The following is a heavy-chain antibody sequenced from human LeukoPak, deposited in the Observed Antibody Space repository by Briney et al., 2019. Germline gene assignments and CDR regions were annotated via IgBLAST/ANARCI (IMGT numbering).Heavy chain of an antibody. CDR3: ARDTAMDAFDI. CDR2: IYSGGST. J-gene: IGHJ3*02. CDR1: GFTVSSNY. V-gene: IGHV3-53*01. Sequence: PGGSLGLSCAASGFTVSSNYMSWVRQAPGKGLEWVSVIYSGGSTYYADSVKGRFTISRDNSKNTLYLQMNSLRAEDTAVYYCARDTAMDAFDIWGQGTMVTVSS. D-gene: IGHD5-18*01.